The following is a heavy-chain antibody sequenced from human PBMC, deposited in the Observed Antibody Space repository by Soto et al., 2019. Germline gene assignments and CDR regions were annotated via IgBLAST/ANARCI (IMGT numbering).Heavy chain of an antibody. CDR3: ARDMQGWGGF. V-gene: IGHV1-8*01. D-gene: IGHD3-16*01. J-gene: IGHJ4*02. CDR1: VYTFTSYD. Sequence: VASVKVSCKASVYTFTSYDINCVRQAPGQGLEWMGWINPNSGNTDSAQNFQDRVTMTRDTSTSTAYMELSRLRFDDTAVYYCARDMQGWGGFWGQGTLVTVSS. CDR2: INPNSGNT.